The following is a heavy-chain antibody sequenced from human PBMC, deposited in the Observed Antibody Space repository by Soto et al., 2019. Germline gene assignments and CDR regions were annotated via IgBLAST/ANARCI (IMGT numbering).Heavy chain of an antibody. D-gene: IGHD4-17*01. CDR3: AKGDYGDYTGAFDI. J-gene: IGHJ3*02. Sequence: GGSLRLSWPASGFPFDDYAMHWVRQAPGKGLEWVSGISWNSGSIGYADSVKGRFTISRDNAKNSLYLQMNSLRAEDTALYYCAKGDYGDYTGAFDIWGQGTMVSV. CDR1: GFPFDDYA. V-gene: IGHV3-9*01. CDR2: ISWNSGSI.